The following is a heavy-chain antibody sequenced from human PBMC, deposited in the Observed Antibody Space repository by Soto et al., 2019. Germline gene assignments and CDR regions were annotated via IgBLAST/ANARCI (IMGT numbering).Heavy chain of an antibody. V-gene: IGHV4-59*08. D-gene: IGHD6-13*01. CDR3: ARRGAAAGSPYNWFDP. CDR2: IYYSGST. J-gene: IGHJ5*02. Sequence: SETLSLTCTVSGGSISSYYWSWIRQPSGKGLEWIGYIYYSGSTNYNPSLKSRVTISVDTSKNQFSLKLSSVTAADTAVYYCARRGAAAGSPYNWFDPWGQGTLVTVSS. CDR1: GGSISSYY.